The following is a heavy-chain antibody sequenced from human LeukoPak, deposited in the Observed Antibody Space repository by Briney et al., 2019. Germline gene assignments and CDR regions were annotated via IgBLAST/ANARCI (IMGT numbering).Heavy chain of an antibody. D-gene: IGHD5-18*01. CDR3: ARGGRYSYAPFDY. CDR2: INSDGSST. Sequence: PGGSLRLPCAAPGFPFSSYWMHWVRQAPRKGLVWVSRINSDGSSTSYADSVKGRFTISRDNAKNTLYLQLNSLRAEDTPVYYCARGGRYSYAPFDYWGQGALVTVSS. J-gene: IGHJ4*02. V-gene: IGHV3-74*01. CDR1: GFPFSSYW.